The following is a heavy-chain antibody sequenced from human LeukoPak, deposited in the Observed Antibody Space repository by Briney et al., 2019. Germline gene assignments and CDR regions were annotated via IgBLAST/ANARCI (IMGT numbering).Heavy chain of an antibody. D-gene: IGHD5-18*01. CDR2: IYYSGST. CDR1: GGSISSSSYY. J-gene: IGHJ3*02. Sequence: SETLSLTCTVSGGSISSSSYYWGWIRQPPGKGLEWIGGIYYSGSTYYNPSLKSRVTISVDTSKNQFSLKLSSVTAADTAVYYCARPGVGSGRYGAFDIWGQGTMVTVSS. V-gene: IGHV4-39*07. CDR3: ARPGVGSGRYGAFDI.